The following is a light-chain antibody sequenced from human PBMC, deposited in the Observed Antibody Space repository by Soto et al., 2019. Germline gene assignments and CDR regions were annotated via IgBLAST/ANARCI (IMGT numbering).Light chain of an antibody. J-gene: IGLJ1*01. V-gene: IGLV2-14*03. CDR2: DVS. CDR1: SSDVGAHNY. CDR3: SAYTMGISGDV. Sequence: QSALTQPASVSGSPGQSITISCTGTSSDVGAHNYVCWYQHHPGEAPKLIIYDVSYRPSGVSSRFSASKSGNTASLTISGLRAEYEADYYCSAYTMGISGDVFGTGTKLTVL.